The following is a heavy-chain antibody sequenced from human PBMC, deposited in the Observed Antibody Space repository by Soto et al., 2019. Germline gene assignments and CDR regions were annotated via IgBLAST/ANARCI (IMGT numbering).Heavy chain of an antibody. CDR2: IYYSGST. CDR1: GGSISSSSYY. D-gene: IGHD6-13*01. Sequence: SETLSLTCTVSGGSISSSSYYWGWIRQPPGKGLEWIGSIYYSGSTYYNPSLKSRVTISVDTSKNQFSLKLSSVTAADTAVYYCAGFGGGSSSWYFLFDYWGQGTLVTVSS. CDR3: AGFGGGSSSWYFLFDY. J-gene: IGHJ4*02. V-gene: IGHV4-39*01.